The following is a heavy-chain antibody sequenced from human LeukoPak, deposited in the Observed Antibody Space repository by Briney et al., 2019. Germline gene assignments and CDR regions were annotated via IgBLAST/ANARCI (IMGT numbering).Heavy chain of an antibody. CDR2: INHSGST. Sequence: SETLSLTCAVYGGSFSGYYWSWIRQPPGKGLEWIGEINHSGSTNYNPSLKSRVTISVDTSKNQFSLKLSSVTAADTAVYYCARGSEYCGGDCYSRRFDYWGQGTLVTVSS. V-gene: IGHV4-34*01. CDR1: GGSFSGYY. CDR3: ARGSEYCGGDCYSRRFDY. J-gene: IGHJ4*02. D-gene: IGHD2-21*02.